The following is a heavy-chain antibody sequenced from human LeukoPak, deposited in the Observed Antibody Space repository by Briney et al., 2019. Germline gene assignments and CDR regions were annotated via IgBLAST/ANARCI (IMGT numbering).Heavy chain of an antibody. V-gene: IGHV3-53*01. Sequence: GGSLRLSCAASGITFSGAYMTWVRQAPGKGLEWLSVIYSGGSIYYADSVKGRFTISRDNSKNTLILQMNSLRAEDTAEYYCARGDDYGGAWYYFDYWGQGTLVTVSS. CDR2: IYSGGSI. J-gene: IGHJ4*02. CDR1: GITFSGAY. D-gene: IGHD4-23*01. CDR3: ARGDDYGGAWYYFDY.